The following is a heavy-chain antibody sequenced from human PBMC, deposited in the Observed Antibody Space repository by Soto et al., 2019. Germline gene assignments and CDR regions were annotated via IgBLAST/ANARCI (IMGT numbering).Heavy chain of an antibody. D-gene: IGHD3-22*01. CDR3: AKVFPDGYYEA. CDR2: IYHSGST. J-gene: IGHJ5*02. Sequence: SETLSLTCAVSGGSISSGGYSWSWIRQPPGKGLEWIGYIYHSGSTYYNPSLKSRVTISVDTSKNQFSMNLSSVTAADTAVYYCAKVFPDGYYEAWGQGALVTVSS. V-gene: IGHV4-30-2*05. CDR1: GGSISSGGYS.